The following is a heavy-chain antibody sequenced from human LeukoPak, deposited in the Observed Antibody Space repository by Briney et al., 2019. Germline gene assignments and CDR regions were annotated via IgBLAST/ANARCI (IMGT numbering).Heavy chain of an antibody. J-gene: IGHJ4*02. D-gene: IGHD6-19*01. CDR1: GGSISSSSYY. CDR3: ARHWLVAQYFDY. CDR2: IYYSGST. V-gene: IGHV4-39*01. Sequence: SETLSLTCTVSGGSISSSSYYWGWIRQPPGKGLEWIGSIYYSGSTYYNPSLKSRVTISVDTSKNQFSLKLSSVTAADTAVYYCARHWLVAQYFDYWGQGTLVTVSS.